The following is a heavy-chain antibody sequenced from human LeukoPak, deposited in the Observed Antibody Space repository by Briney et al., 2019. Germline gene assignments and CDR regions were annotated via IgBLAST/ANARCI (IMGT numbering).Heavy chain of an antibody. CDR2: INHSGST. CDR1: SGSFSGYY. D-gene: IGHD6-13*01. CDR3: ASPAIAAAGKRVRSAGYMDV. Sequence: SETLSLTCAVYSGSFSGYYWSWIRQPPGKGLEWIGEINHSGSTNYNLSLKSRVTISVDTSKNQFSLKLSSVTAADTAVYYCASPAIAAAGKRVRSAGYMDVWGKGTTVTVSS. V-gene: IGHV4-34*01. J-gene: IGHJ6*03.